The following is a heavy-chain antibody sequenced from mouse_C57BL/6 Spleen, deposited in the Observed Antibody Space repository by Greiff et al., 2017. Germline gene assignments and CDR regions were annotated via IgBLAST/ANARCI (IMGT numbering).Heavy chain of an antibody. J-gene: IGHJ2*01. CDR2: INPNNGGP. CDR1: GYTFTDYN. CDR3: ARRWLDY. D-gene: IGHD1-1*02. V-gene: IGHV1-18*01. Sequence: VQLQQSGPELVKPGASVKIPCKASGYTFTDYNMDWVKQSHGKSLEWIGDINPNNGGPIYNQKFKGKATLTVDKTSSTAYMELRSLTSEDAAVYYCARRWLDYWGQGTTLTVSS.